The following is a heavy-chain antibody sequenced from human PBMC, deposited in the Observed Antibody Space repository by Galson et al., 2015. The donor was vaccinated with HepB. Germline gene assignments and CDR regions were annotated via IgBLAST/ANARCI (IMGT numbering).Heavy chain of an antibody. CDR1: GFTFSKSP. J-gene: IGHJ6*02. Sequence: SLRLPCAASGFTFSKSPVHWVRQAPGKGLEWVAVISSDGGTKNYADSVKGRFTISRDNSKNSLYLEMTSLRREDTAVYYCARSGPIWVGEFEEHYSHYAMDGWGQGTTVTVSS. CDR3: ARSGPIWVGEFEEHYSHYAMDG. V-gene: IGHV3-30*04. D-gene: IGHD3-10*01. CDR2: ISSDGGTK.